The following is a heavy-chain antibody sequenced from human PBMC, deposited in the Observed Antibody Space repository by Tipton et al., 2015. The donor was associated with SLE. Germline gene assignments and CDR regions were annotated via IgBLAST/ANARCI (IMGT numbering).Heavy chain of an antibody. V-gene: IGHV4-59*01. CDR2: IYDSGST. CDR1: GGSISSGY. CDR3: VRMGYNYGLDY. J-gene: IGHJ4*02. Sequence: TLSLTCTVSGGSISSGYWSWIRQFPGKGLEWMGYIYDSGSTNYNPSVKSRLTISVDTSKNQFSLKLSSVSAADTAVYYCVRMGYNYGLDYWGQGALVTVSS. D-gene: IGHD5-18*01.